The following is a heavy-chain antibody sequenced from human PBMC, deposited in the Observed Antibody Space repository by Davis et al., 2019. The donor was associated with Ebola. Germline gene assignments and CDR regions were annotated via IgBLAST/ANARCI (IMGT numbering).Heavy chain of an antibody. V-gene: IGHV4-4*02. CDR1: GGSISSSNW. CDR2: IYHSGST. D-gene: IGHD6-13*01. CDR3: ARGGYSSSWFKPGWFDP. Sequence: SETLSLTCAVSGGSISSSNWWSWVRQPPGKGLEWIGEIYHSGSTNYNPSLKSRVTISIDKSKNQFSLKLSSVTAADTAVYYCARGGYSSSWFKPGWFDPWGQGTLVTVSS. J-gene: IGHJ5*02.